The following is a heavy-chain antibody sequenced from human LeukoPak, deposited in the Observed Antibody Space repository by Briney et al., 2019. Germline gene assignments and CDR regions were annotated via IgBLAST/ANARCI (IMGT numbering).Heavy chain of an antibody. CDR3: ARVPNYYDSSGYYQEPYYFDY. CDR2: IYYSGST. D-gene: IGHD3-22*01. J-gene: IGHJ4*02. CDR1: GGSISSSSYY. V-gene: IGHV4-39*07. Sequence: PSETLSLTCTVSGGSISSSSYYWGWIRQPPGKGLEWIGSIYYSGSTYYNPSLKSRVTISVDTSKNQFSLKLSSVTAADTAVYYCARVPNYYDSSGYYQEPYYFDYWGQGTLVTVSS.